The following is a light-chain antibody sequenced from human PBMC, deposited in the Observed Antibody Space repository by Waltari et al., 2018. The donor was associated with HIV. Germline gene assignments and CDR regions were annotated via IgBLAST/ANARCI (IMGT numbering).Light chain of an antibody. Sequence: QSVVTQPPSASGTPGQRVTIPCSGSASNIGSNSVTRYQDLPGTAPQRLIYKNKQRSSGVPDRFSGSKSDTSASLAISGLRSEDEADYYCASWDDNLNSWVFGGGTKLTVL. V-gene: IGLV1-47*01. CDR1: ASNIGSNS. CDR3: ASWDDNLNSWV. J-gene: IGLJ3*02. CDR2: KNK.